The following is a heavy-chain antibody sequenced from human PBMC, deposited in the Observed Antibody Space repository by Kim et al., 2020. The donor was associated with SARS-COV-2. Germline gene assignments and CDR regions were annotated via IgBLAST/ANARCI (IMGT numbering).Heavy chain of an antibody. D-gene: IGHD4-17*01. J-gene: IGHJ4*02. CDR2: IKQDGSEK. V-gene: IGHV3-7*01. CDR1: GFTFSSYW. Sequence: GGSLRLSCAASGFTFSSYWMSWVRQAPGKGLEWVANIKQDGSEKYYVDSVKGRFTISRDNAKNSLYLQMNSLRAEDTAVYYCARQTYLDYGDYFDYWGQGTLVTVSS. CDR3: ARQTYLDYGDYFDY.